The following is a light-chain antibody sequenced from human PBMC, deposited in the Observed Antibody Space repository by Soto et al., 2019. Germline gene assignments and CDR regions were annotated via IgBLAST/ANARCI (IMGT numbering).Light chain of an antibody. CDR3: HQSYSAPQFT. CDR2: AVS. Sequence: DIQMTQSPSSLSASVGARVTITCRASESIGSHLNWYQQKPGQAPKALIYAVSSLQSGVPSTFSRSRSGTHFTPAISRLQPEDFAPYSCHQSYSAPQFTFGPGTKVEIK. V-gene: IGKV1-39*01. J-gene: IGKJ3*01. CDR1: ESIGSH.